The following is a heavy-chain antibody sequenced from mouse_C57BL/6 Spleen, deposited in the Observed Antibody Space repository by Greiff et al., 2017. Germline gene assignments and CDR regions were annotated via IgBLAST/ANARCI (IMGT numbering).Heavy chain of an antibody. CDR2: IYPGSGST. CDR3: ASGHYGSSGTWFAY. D-gene: IGHD1-1*01. V-gene: IGHV1-55*01. Sequence: QVQLQQPGAELVKPGASVKMSCKASGYTFTSYWITWVKQRPGQGLEWIGDIYPGSGSTNYNEKFKSKATLTVDTSSSTAYMQLSSLTSEDSAVYYCASGHYGSSGTWFAYWGQGTLVTVSA. CDR1: GYTFTSYW. J-gene: IGHJ3*01.